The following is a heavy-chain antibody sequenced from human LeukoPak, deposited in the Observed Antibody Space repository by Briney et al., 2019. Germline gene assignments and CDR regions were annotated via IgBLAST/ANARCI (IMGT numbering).Heavy chain of an antibody. CDR3: ARDGDFYYAMDV. D-gene: IGHD3-16*01. CDR1: GGSISSSSYY. J-gene: IGHJ6*02. Sequence: KSSETLSLTCTVSGGSISSSSYYWGWIRQPPGKGLEWIGSIYYSGSTYYNPSLKSRVTISVDTSKSLFSLKLSSVTAADTAVYYCARDGDFYYAMDVWGQGTTVTVSS. CDR2: IYYSGST. V-gene: IGHV4-39*02.